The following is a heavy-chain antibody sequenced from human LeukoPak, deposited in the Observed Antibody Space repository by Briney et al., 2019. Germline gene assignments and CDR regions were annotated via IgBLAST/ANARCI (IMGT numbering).Heavy chain of an antibody. CDR1: GFTFSSYW. D-gene: IGHD5-12*01. CDR2: IKGDGSDN. J-gene: IGHJ4*02. CDR3: ARDLGYCRADY. V-gene: IGHV3-7*04. Sequence: PGGSLRLFCAASGFTFSSYWLRWVRQAAGKGLDWVANIKGDGSDNHYVDSVRGRFTLSGDNAKNSLYLQMSSLRAEDTAVYYCARDLGYCRADYWGQGTLVTVSS.